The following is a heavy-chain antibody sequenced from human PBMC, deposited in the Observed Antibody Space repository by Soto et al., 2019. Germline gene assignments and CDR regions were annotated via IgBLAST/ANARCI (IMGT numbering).Heavy chain of an antibody. CDR3: ARGRSSTSPYPIGY. CDR1: GGSISSGGYY. V-gene: IGHV4-31*03. D-gene: IGHD2-2*01. J-gene: IGHJ4*02. CDR2: IYYSGST. Sequence: QVQLQESGPGLVKPSQTLSLTCTVSGGSISSGGYYWSWIRQHPGKGLEWIGYIYYSGSTYYNPSLKSRVTTSVDTSKNQFSLKQSSVTAADTAVYYCARGRSSTSPYPIGYWGQGTLVTVSS.